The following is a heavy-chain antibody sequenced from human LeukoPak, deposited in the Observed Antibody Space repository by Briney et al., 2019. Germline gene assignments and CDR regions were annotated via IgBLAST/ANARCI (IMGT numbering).Heavy chain of an antibody. Sequence: ASVKVSCKASGYTFTGHYVHWVRQAPGQGLEWMGWINPVSGDTSYPQKFQGRVTMTRDTSISAAYMELNSLTSDDTAVYYCARVTTEDSYFYYMDVWGIGTTVTVSS. CDR3: ARVTTEDSYFYYMDV. V-gene: IGHV1-2*02. CDR2: INPVSGDT. CDR1: GYTFTGHY. J-gene: IGHJ6*03. D-gene: IGHD1-14*01.